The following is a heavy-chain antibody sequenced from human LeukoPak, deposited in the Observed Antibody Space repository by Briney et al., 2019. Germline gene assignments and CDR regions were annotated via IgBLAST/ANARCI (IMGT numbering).Heavy chain of an antibody. CDR2: ISTSSSYI. D-gene: IGHD3-3*01. Sequence: GGSLRLSCAASGFTFSTYNINWVRQAPGRGLEWVSSISTSSSYIYYADSVKGRFTISRDNAKNSLYLQMNSLRAEDTAVYYCARDFWRDSGIRRLPYYFDYWGQGTLVTVSS. CDR3: ARDFWRDSGIRRLPYYFDY. J-gene: IGHJ4*02. V-gene: IGHV3-21*01. CDR1: GFTFSTYN.